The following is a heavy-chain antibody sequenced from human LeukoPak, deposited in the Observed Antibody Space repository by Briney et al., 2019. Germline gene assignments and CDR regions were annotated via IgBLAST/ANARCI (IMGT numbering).Heavy chain of an antibody. CDR2: IYYSGST. V-gene: IGHV4-59*12. D-gene: IGHD1-26*01. CDR3: AGDPGSYPSWFDY. J-gene: IGHJ4*02. Sequence: SSETLSLTCTVSGGSISSYYWSWIRQPPGKGLEWIGYIYYSGSTNYNPSLKSRVTISVDTSKNQFSLKLSSVTAADTAVYYCAGDPGSYPSWFDYWGQGTLVTVSS. CDR1: GGSISSYY.